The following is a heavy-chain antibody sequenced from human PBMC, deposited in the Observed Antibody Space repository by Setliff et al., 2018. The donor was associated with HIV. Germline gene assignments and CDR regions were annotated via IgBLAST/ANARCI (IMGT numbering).Heavy chain of an antibody. J-gene: IGHJ3*02. CDR2: IYNSGST. V-gene: IGHV4-31*03. D-gene: IGHD3-22*01. Sequence: SETLSLTCNVSGGSISSGGFYWNWIRQHPGKGLEWIGYIYNSGSTYYSPSLQSRLTTSVDTSKNQRSLKLTSVTAADTAVYYCARLTYYYDTSGPAAAFDIWGQGTMVTVSS. CDR1: GGSISSGGFY. CDR3: ARLTYYYDTSGPAAAFDI.